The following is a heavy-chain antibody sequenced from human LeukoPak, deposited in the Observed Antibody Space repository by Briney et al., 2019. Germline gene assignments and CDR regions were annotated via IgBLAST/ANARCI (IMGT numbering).Heavy chain of an antibody. CDR1: GFTFDDYA. Sequence: GGSLRLSCAASGFTFDDYAMHWVRQAPGKCLEWVSLISWDGGSTYYADSVKGRFTISRDNSKNSLYLQMNSLRAEDTALYYCAKDHSYGPPATLFDYWGQGTLVTVSS. V-gene: IGHV3-43D*03. J-gene: IGHJ4*02. D-gene: IGHD5-18*01. CDR3: AKDHSYGPPATLFDY. CDR2: ISWDGGST.